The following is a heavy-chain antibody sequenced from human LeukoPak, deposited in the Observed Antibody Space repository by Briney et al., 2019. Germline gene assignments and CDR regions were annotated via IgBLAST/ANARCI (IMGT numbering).Heavy chain of an antibody. Sequence: PGGSLRLSCAASGFTFSDHYMDWVRQAPGKGLEWVAVISYDGSNKYYADSVKGRFTISRDNSKNTLYLQMNSLRAEDTAVYYCARGSGYGSGSYHDAFDIWGQGTMVTVSS. CDR1: GFTFSDHY. CDR3: ARGSGYGSGSYHDAFDI. V-gene: IGHV3-30-3*01. CDR2: ISYDGSNK. J-gene: IGHJ3*02. D-gene: IGHD3-10*01.